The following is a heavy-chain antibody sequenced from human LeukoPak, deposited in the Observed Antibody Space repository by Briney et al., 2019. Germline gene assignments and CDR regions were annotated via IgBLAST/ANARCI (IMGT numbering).Heavy chain of an antibody. V-gene: IGHV3-21*01. D-gene: IGHD2-15*01. Sequence: GGSLRLSCAASGFTFSSYEMNWVRQAPGKGLEWVSSISSSSSYIYYADSVKGRFTISRDNAKNSLYLQMNSLRAEDTAVYYCASDAHCSGGSCHDYWGQGTLVTVSS. CDR2: ISSSSSYI. J-gene: IGHJ4*02. CDR1: GFTFSSYE. CDR3: ASDAHCSGGSCHDY.